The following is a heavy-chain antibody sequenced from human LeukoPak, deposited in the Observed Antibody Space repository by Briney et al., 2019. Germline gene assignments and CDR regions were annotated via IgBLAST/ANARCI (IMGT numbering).Heavy chain of an antibody. D-gene: IGHD6-19*01. CDR2: MYSGGDT. J-gene: IGHJ4*02. Sequence: GGSLRLSCAASGFTVSANHMNWVRQVPGKGLDWVSVMYSGGDTYYADSVKGRFTFSRDNSKNTLYLQMGSLRTEDMAVYYCARAGGWYYFDYWGQGTLVTVSS. V-gene: IGHV3-66*01. CDR3: ARAGGWYYFDY. CDR1: GFTVSANH.